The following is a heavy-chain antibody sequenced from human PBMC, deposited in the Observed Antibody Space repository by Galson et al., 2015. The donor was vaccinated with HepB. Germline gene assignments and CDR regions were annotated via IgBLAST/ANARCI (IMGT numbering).Heavy chain of an antibody. CDR2: INPNSGGT. CDR3: ARDIERSAAMDYFNWFDP. V-gene: IGHV1-2*02. D-gene: IGHD2/OR15-2a*01. J-gene: IGHJ5*02. CDR1: GYTFTGYY. Sequence: SVKVSCKASGYTFTGYYMHWVRQAPGQGPEWMGWINPNSGGTNYAQKFQGRVTMTRDTSISTAYMELSRLRSDDTAVYYCARDIERSAAMDYFNWFDPWGQGTLVTVSS.